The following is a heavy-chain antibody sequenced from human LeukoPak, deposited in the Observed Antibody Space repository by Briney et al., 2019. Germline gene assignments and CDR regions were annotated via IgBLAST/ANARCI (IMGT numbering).Heavy chain of an antibody. J-gene: IGHJ4*02. CDR3: ARDNGDPPLDS. V-gene: IGHV4-39*07. Sequence: PSETLSLTCTVSGGSISSSSYYWGWIRQPPGKGLEWIGSIYYSGSTYYNPSLKSRVTISVDTSKNQFSLKLSSVTAADTALYYCARDNGDPPLDSWGQGTLVTVSS. CDR1: GGSISSSSYY. D-gene: IGHD2-8*01. CDR2: IYYSGST.